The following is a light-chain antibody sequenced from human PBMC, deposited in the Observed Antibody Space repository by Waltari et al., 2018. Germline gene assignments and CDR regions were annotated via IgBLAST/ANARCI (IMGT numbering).Light chain of an antibody. V-gene: IGKV3-20*01. CDR1: QSVSSSY. J-gene: IGKJ2*01. CDR3: QQYGSSPQYT. CDR2: GAT. Sequence: EIVLTQSPGTLSLSPGESATLSCRASQSVSSSYLAWYQQKPVPTPHPPLYGATSTATGIXXXXSGSGSGTDFTLTISRLEPEDFAVYYCQQYGSSPQYTFGQGTKLEIK.